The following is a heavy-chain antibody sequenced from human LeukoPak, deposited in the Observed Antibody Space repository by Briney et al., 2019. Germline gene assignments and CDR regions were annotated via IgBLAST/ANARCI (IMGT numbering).Heavy chain of an antibody. V-gene: IGHV4-39*07. J-gene: IGHJ4*02. D-gene: IGHD3-16*01. CDR1: GGSISSSSYY. CDR2: IYYSGST. Sequence: TSETLSLTCTVSGGSISSSSYYWGWIRQPPGKGLEWIGSIYYSGSTYYNPSLKSRVTISVDTSKNQFSLKLSSVTAADTAVYYCAGSMSSFFTPAYPGFSRVNPPDYWGQGTLVTVSS. CDR3: AGSMSSFFTPAYPGFSRVNPPDY.